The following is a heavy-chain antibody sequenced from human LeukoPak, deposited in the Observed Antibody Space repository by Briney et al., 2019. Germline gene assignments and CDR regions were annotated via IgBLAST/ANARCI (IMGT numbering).Heavy chain of an antibody. CDR3: AGQLVWDGSSTCYRAFDI. V-gene: IGHV3-7*01. J-gene: IGHJ3*02. Sequence: GGSLRLSCAASGFTLSNYWVTWVRQAPGKGLEWVASIKQDGSENHYVDSVKGRFTISRDNTKNSLYLQMNNLRAEDTALYYCAGQLVWDGSSTCYRAFDIWGQGTMVTVSS. CDR1: GFTLSNYW. D-gene: IGHD2-2*01. CDR2: IKQDGSEN.